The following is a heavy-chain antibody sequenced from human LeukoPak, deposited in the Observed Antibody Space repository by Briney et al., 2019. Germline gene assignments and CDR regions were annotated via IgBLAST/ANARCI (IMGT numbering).Heavy chain of an antibody. Sequence: GGSLRLSCAASGFTFSSYGMHWVRQAPGKGLEWVAFIRYDGSNKYYADSVKGRFTISRDNSKNTLFLQMNSLRAEDTAVYYCAKEGNLGGSDYLYYYYYMDVWGKGTTVTISS. J-gene: IGHJ6*03. CDR1: GFTFSSYG. D-gene: IGHD1-26*01. V-gene: IGHV3-30*02. CDR2: IRYDGSNK. CDR3: AKEGNLGGSDYLYYYYYMDV.